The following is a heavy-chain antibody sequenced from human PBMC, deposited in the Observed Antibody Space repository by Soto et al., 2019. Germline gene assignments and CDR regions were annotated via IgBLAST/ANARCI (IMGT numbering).Heavy chain of an antibody. CDR3: ARGEEYYDSSGNTSH. CDR2: ISYDGSNK. V-gene: IGHV3-30-3*01. Sequence: LRLSCAASGFTFSSYAMHWVRQAPGKGLEWVAVISYDGSNKYYADSVKGRFTISRDNSENTLYLQMNSLRAEDTAVYYCARGEEYYDSSGNTSHWGQGTLVTVSS. CDR1: GFTFSSYA. J-gene: IGHJ4*02. D-gene: IGHD3-22*01.